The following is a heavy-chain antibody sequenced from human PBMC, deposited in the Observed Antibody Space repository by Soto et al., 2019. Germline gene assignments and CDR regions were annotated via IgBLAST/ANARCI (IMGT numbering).Heavy chain of an antibody. J-gene: IGHJ5*02. D-gene: IGHD2-2*01. Sequence: QVQLQETGPGLVKPSQTLSLTCPVSGGSISSDGYYWRWIRQHPGTGLEWIGYIYYRGSTYYNPSLNSRDTISVDTPKNQFSLKLSSVTAADTAVYYFARGLECSSTSCLGLGWFDAWGQGTLVTVSS. CDR3: ARGLECSSTSCLGLGWFDA. V-gene: IGHV4-31*03. CDR1: GGSISSDGYY. CDR2: IYYRGST.